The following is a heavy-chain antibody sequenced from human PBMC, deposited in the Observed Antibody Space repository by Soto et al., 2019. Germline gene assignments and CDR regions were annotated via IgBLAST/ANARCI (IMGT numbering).Heavy chain of an antibody. V-gene: IGHV1-2*02. J-gene: IGHJ5*02. CDR2: INPNSGGT. CDR3: ARASGYFNWFDP. D-gene: IGHD5-12*01. Sequence: ASVKVSCKASGYTFTGYYMHWVRQAPGQGLEWMGWINPNSGGTNYAQKFQGRVTMTRDTSISTAYMGLSRLRSDDTAVYYCARASGYFNWFDPWGQGTLVTVSS. CDR1: GYTFTGYY.